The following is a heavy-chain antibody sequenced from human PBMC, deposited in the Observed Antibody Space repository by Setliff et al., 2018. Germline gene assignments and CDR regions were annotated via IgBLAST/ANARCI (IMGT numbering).Heavy chain of an antibody. J-gene: IGHJ3*02. CDR2: INHSGST. Sequence: SETLSLTCTVSGGFISSSSYYWGWIRQPPGKGLEWIGEINHSGSTNYNPSLKSRVTISVDTSKNQFSLKLSSVTVADTAVYHCARGKTFFGAFIRAFDIWGQGRMVTVSS. D-gene: IGHD3-3*01. CDR1: GGFISSSSYY. CDR3: ARGKTFFGAFIRAFDI. V-gene: IGHV4-39*07.